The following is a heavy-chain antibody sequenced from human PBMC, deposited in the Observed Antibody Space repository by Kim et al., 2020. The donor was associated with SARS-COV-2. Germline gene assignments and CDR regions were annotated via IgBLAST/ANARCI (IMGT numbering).Heavy chain of an antibody. D-gene: IGHD1-26*01. Sequence: YAQKLQGRVTMTTATSTSTAYMELRSLRSDDTAVYYCAREKNRGSYLLDYWGQGTLVTVSS. V-gene: IGHV1-18*01. CDR3: AREKNRGSYLLDY. J-gene: IGHJ4*02.